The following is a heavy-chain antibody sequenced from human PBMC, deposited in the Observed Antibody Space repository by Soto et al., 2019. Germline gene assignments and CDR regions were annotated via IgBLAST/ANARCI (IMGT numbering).Heavy chain of an antibody. J-gene: IGHJ5*02. Sequence: SETLSLTCAVYGGSFSGYYWSWIRQPPGKGLEWIGEINHSGSTNYNPSLKSRVTISVDTSKNQFSLKLSSVTAADTAVYYCARGGRIWGSYRLNWFDPWGQGTLVTVSS. CDR2: INHSGST. CDR1: GGSFSGYY. V-gene: IGHV4-34*01. D-gene: IGHD3-16*02. CDR3: ARGGRIWGSYRLNWFDP.